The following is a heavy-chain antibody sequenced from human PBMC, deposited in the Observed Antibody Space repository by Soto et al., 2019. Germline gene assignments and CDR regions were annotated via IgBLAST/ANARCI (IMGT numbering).Heavy chain of an antibody. CDR3: ARVAFSYFGMDV. Sequence: SETLSLTCSVPGGAISSYYWSWVRQPAGKGLEWIGRVFSSGSTNYNASLTSRVTMSIDTSKNEVSLTLRSVTAADTAVYYCARVAFSYFGMDVWGPGTTVTVSS. CDR2: VFSSGST. V-gene: IGHV4-4*07. D-gene: IGHD3-3*02. CDR1: GGAISSYY. J-gene: IGHJ6*02.